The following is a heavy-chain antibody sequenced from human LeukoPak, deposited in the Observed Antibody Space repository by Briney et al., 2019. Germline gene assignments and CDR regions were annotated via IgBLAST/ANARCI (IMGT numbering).Heavy chain of an antibody. CDR2: ISAYSGHT. CDR3: ARRISSLSGPYGLDV. Sequence: ASVKVSCKASGYTFTIYGITWVRQAPGQGLEWMGWISAYSGHTNYAQKLQGRVTMTTDTSTTTAYMELRSLRSDDTAVYYCARRISSLSGPYGLDVWGQGTTVTVSS. V-gene: IGHV1-18*01. D-gene: IGHD6-13*01. CDR1: GYTFTIYG. J-gene: IGHJ6*02.